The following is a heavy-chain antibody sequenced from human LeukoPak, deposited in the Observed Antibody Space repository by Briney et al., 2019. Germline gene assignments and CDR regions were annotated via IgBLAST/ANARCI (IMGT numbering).Heavy chain of an antibody. V-gene: IGHV6-1*01. CDR2: TFYRSKWKY. Sequence: SPTLSLTFAISGDSVSSNSAAWNWIRQSPSRGLEWLGRTFYRSKWKYDYAVSVKSRITISPDTSKNQFSLQLNSVTPEDTAVYYCARNSGWLDYWGQGTLVTVSS. J-gene: IGHJ4*02. D-gene: IGHD6-19*01. CDR3: ARNSGWLDY. CDR1: GDSVSSNSAA.